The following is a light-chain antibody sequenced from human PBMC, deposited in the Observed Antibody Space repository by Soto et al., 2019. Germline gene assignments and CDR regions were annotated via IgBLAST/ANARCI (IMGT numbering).Light chain of an antibody. Sequence: DIQMTQSPSSLSASVGDRVTITCRASQSIVTYLNWYLQKPGKAPKLLIYAASNLQSGVPSRFSGSGSGTEFTLTISSLQPDDFATYFCQQYNTYSTFGQGTRLEIK. CDR1: QSIVTY. CDR2: AAS. V-gene: IGKV1-39*01. J-gene: IGKJ5*01. CDR3: QQYNTYST.